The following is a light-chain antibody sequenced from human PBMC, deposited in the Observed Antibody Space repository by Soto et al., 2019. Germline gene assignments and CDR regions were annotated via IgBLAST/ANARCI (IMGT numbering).Light chain of an antibody. CDR1: QSIDNW. CDR3: QQYHSWVS. V-gene: IGKV1-5*03. Sequence: DIPMTQSPSTLSASVGDRVSITCRASQSIDNWLAWYQQKPGKAPNLLIYKASSLESGVPSRFSGSGSGTEFTLTISSLRPDDFGTYYCQQYHSWVSFGQGTRLEIK. J-gene: IGKJ5*01. CDR2: KAS.